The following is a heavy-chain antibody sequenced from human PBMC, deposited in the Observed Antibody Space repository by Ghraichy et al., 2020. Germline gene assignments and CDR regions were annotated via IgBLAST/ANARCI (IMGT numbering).Heavy chain of an antibody. CDR1: GFTFSNAW. Sequence: GESLNISCAASGFTFSNAWMSWVRQAPGKGLEWVGRIKSKTDGGTTDYAAPVKGRFTISRDDSKNTLYLQMNSLKTEDTAVYYCTTAYYYYGMDVWGQGTTVTVSS. J-gene: IGHJ6*02. CDR2: IKSKTDGGTT. V-gene: IGHV3-15*01. CDR3: TTAYYYYGMDV.